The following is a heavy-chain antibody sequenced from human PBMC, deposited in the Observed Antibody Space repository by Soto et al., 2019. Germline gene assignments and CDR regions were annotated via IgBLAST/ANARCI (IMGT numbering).Heavy chain of an antibody. CDR3: SEGGGVVPAAMNWFDP. D-gene: IGHD2-2*01. CDR2: IIPIFGTA. CDR1: GGTFSSYA. J-gene: IGHJ5*02. Sequence: QVQLVQSGAEVKKPGSSVKVSCKASGGTFSSYAITWVRQAPGQGLEWMGGIIPIFGTANYAQKFQGRVTITADESTNTAQMEVSSVRSGDTAGYYWSEGGGVVPAAMNWFDPWGQGTLVTVSS. V-gene: IGHV1-69*01.